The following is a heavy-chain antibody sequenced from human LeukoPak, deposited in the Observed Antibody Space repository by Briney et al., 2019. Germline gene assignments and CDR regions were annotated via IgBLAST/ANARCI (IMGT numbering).Heavy chain of an antibody. V-gene: IGHV5-51*01. Sequence: GESLKISCKGSGYRFTSYWIGWVRQMPGKGLEWMGIIYPGDSDTRYSPSSQGQVTISADKSISTACLQWSSLKASDTAIYYCARHLGYYDSSGYIYWGQGTLVTVSS. CDR1: GYRFTSYW. CDR2: IYPGDSDT. CDR3: ARHLGYYDSSGYIY. J-gene: IGHJ4*02. D-gene: IGHD3-22*01.